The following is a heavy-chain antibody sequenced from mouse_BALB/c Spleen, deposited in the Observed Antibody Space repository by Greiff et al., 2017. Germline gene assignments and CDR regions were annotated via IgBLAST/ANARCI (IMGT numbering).Heavy chain of an antibody. Sequence: EVQLVESGGGLVKPGGSLKLSCAASGFTFSSYAMSWVRQSPEKRLEWVAEISSGGSYTYYPDTVTGRFTISRDNAKNTLYLEMSSLRSEDTAMYYCARAEPYGNYGGWFAYWGQGTLVTVSA. CDR2: ISSGGSYT. D-gene: IGHD2-1*01. V-gene: IGHV5-9-4*01. CDR1: GFTFSSYA. J-gene: IGHJ3*01. CDR3: ARAEPYGNYGGWFAY.